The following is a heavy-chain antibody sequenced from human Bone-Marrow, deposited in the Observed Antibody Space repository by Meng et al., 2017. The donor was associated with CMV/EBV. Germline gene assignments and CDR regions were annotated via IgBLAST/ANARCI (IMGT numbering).Heavy chain of an antibody. J-gene: IGHJ4*02. CDR1: GYTFTGYY. CDR3: ARGSPKYSSSWYYFDY. CDR2: INPNSGGT. D-gene: IGHD6-13*01. V-gene: IGHV1-2*02. Sequence: ASVKVSCKASGYTFTGYYMHWVRQAPGQGLEWMGWINPNSGGTNYAQKFQGRVTMTRDTSISTAYMELSRLRSDDTAVYYCARGSPKYSSSWYYFDYWGQGTRVTGSS.